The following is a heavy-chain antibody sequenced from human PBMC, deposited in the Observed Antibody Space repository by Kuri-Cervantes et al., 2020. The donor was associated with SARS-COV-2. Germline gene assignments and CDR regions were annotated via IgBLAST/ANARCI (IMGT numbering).Heavy chain of an antibody. CDR1: GFTFSSYS. V-gene: IGHV3-21*01. D-gene: IGHD6-19*01. Sequence: LSLTCAASGFTFSSYSMNWVRQAPGKGLEWVSSISSSSYIYYADSVKGRFTISRDNAKNSLYLQMNSLRAEDTAVYYCYAIAVAGTVDYWGQGTLVTVSS. CDR3: YAIAVAGTVDY. J-gene: IGHJ4*02. CDR2: ISSSSYI.